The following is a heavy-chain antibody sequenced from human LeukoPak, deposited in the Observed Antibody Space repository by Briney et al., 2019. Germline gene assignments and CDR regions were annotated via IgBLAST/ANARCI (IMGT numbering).Heavy chain of an antibody. CDR2: NCWNENE. V-gene: IGHV2-5*01. J-gene: IGHJ4*02. Sequence: SGPTLVHPTQTLTLTYALSGFALGTRGVGVGWIRQPPGKALEWLSHNCWNENEKYNPRLKSRLTISKHPSKHQVVLTMTSMDPVDTATYFCAHLRATDWYYFDYWGQGTLVTVSS. CDR1: GFALGTRGVG. D-gene: IGHD3-9*01. CDR3: AHLRATDWYYFDY.